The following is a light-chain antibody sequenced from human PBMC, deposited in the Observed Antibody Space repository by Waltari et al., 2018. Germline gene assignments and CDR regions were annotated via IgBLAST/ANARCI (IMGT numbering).Light chain of an antibody. J-gene: IGKJ1*01. CDR2: EAS. V-gene: IGKV3-20*01. Sequence: EIVLTQSPGPLSLSPGERATLACRASQSVGRSLAWYQQKPGQAPRLLIYEASRRATGIPDRFSGSGSGTDFSLTISRLEPEDFAVYYCQHYVRLPATFGQGTKVEI. CDR1: QSVGRS. CDR3: QHYVRLPAT.